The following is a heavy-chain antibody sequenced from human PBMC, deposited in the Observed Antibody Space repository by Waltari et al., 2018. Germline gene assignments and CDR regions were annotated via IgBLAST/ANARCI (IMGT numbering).Heavy chain of an antibody. CDR2: VNPNSGGT. J-gene: IGHJ3*01. Sequence: QVQLVQSEAEVRKPGASVKVSCQASGYNFIAYYVHWVRQAPGQGLEWMGWVNPNSGGTMYLRKFEGWVTFSTDTSVNTAYMEVTRLKSDDTATYFCARARAWGPKAFDVWGQGTRLTVSS. CDR3: ARARAWGPKAFDV. CDR1: GYNFIAYY. V-gene: IGHV1-2*04. D-gene: IGHD7-27*01.